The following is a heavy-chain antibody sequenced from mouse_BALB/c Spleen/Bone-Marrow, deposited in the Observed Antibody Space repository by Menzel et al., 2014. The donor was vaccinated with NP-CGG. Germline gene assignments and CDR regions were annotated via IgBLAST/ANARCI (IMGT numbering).Heavy chain of an antibody. V-gene: IGHV5-17*02. D-gene: IGHD2-4*01. J-gene: IGHJ2*01. CDR3: ASDYDYFDY. CDR1: GFTFSSFG. CDR2: ISSGSSTI. Sequence: EVKLQESGGGLVQPGGSRKLSCAASGFTFSSFGMHWVRQAPEKGLEWVAYISSGSSTIYYADTVKGRFTISRDNPKNTLFLQVTSLRSEDTAMYYCASDYDYFDYWGQGTTLTVSS.